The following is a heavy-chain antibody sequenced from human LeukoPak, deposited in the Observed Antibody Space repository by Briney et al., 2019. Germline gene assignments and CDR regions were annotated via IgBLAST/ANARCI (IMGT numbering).Heavy chain of an antibody. Sequence: ASVKVSCKASGYTFTGYYMHWVRQAPGQGLEWMGRIIPILGIANYAQKFQGRVTITADKSTSTAYMELSSLRSEDTAVYYCASTNAYDYSNAEVDYWGQGTLVTVSS. J-gene: IGHJ4*02. CDR2: IIPILGIA. V-gene: IGHV1-69*02. D-gene: IGHD4-11*01. CDR1: GYTFTGYY. CDR3: ASTNAYDYSNAEVDY.